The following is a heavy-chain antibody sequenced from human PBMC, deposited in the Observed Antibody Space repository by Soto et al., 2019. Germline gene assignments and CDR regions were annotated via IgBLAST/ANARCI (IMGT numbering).Heavy chain of an antibody. D-gene: IGHD2-15*01. CDR2: ISPYNGNT. V-gene: IGHV1-18*01. CDR1: GHTFTSYG. CDR3: ARFRRGDCSGGSCRDGFDI. J-gene: IGHJ3*02. Sequence: QVQLVQSGAEVKKPGASVKVSCKASGHTFTSYGISWVRQAPGQGLEWMGWISPYNGNTNYAQKLQGRVTMTTDTSTSTAYMELRSLRSDDTAVYYCARFRRGDCSGGSCRDGFDIWGQGTMVTVSS.